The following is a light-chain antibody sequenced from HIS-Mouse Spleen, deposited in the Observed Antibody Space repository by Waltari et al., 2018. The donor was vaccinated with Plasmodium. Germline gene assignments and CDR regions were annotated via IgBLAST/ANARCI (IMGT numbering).Light chain of an antibody. CDR2: RNN. Sequence: QSVLTQPPSASGTPGQRVTISCSGSSSNIGSNYVYWYQQLPGTAPKLLIYRNNQRPSGVPHRFSGSKSGTSASRAISGLRSEDEADYYCAAWDDSLSGPVFGGGTKLTVL. CDR3: AAWDDSLSGPV. J-gene: IGLJ2*01. V-gene: IGLV1-47*01. CDR1: SSNIGSNY.